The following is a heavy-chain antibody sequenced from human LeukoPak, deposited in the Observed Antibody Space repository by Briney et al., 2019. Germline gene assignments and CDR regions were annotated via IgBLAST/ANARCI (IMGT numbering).Heavy chain of an antibody. CDR3: AKDLNYYGSGSYAGFDY. V-gene: IGHV3-30*02. J-gene: IGHJ4*02. D-gene: IGHD3-10*01. CDR1: GFTFSSYA. Sequence: GGSLRLSCAASGFTFSSYAMSWVRQAPGKGLEWVAFIRYDGSNKYYADSVKGRFTISRDNSKNTLYLQMNSLRAEDTAVYYCAKDLNYYGSGSYAGFDYWGQGTLVTVSS. CDR2: IRYDGSNK.